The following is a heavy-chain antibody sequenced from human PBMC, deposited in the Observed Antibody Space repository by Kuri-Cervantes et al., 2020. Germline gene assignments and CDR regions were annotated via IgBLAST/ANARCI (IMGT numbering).Heavy chain of an antibody. D-gene: IGHD6-13*01. Sequence: SLKISCAVSGGSISSGGYSWSWIRQPPGKALEWLALIYWNDDKRYGPSLKSRLTITKDTSKNQVVLTMTNMDPVDTATYYCAHRSAPYYYGMDVWGQGTTVTVSS. CDR3: AHRSAPYYYGMDV. V-gene: IGHV2-5*01. J-gene: IGHJ6*02. CDR2: IYWNDDK. CDR1: GGSISSGGYS.